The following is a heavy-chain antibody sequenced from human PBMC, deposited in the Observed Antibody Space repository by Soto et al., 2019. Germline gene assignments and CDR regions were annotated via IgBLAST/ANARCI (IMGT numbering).Heavy chain of an antibody. V-gene: IGHV4-30-2*01. CDR1: GDTISTGGYT. CDR2: TYHSGNP. Sequence: SETLSLTCDVSGDTISTGGYTWAWIRQPPGKALEWIGHTYHSGNPYYNPSLKSRVIISVDRSKNQFSLKVSSVTAADTAVYYCARGAAVAGPDYYYGMDVWGQGTSVTVSS. CDR3: ARGAAVAGPDYYYGMDV. J-gene: IGHJ6*02. D-gene: IGHD6-19*01.